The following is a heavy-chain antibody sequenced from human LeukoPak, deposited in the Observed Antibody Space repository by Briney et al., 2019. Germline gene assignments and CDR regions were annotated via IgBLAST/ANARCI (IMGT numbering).Heavy chain of an antibody. Sequence: GASVKVSCKASGYTFTSYDINWVRQATGQGLEWMGGFDPEDGETIYAQKFQGRVTMTEDTSTDTAYMELSSLRSEDTAVYYCATARSEQWLVPDYWGQGTLVTVSS. J-gene: IGHJ4*02. CDR3: ATARSEQWLVPDY. V-gene: IGHV1-24*01. CDR1: GYTFTSYD. D-gene: IGHD6-19*01. CDR2: FDPEDGET.